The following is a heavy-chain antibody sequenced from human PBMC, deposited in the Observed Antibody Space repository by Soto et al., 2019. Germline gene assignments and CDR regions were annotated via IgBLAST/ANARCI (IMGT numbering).Heavy chain of an antibody. Sequence: GSLRLSCAASGFTFSSYWMHWVRQVPGKGLVWVSRINEDGSITSYADSVKGRFTISRDNTKNTLYLQMHSLRAEDTAVYFCVRDLTFLLTPGDDFDYWGQGTLVTVSS. CDR3: VRDLTFLLTPGDDFDY. D-gene: IGHD1-20*01. J-gene: IGHJ4*02. CDR2: INEDGSIT. CDR1: GFTFSSYW. V-gene: IGHV3-74*01.